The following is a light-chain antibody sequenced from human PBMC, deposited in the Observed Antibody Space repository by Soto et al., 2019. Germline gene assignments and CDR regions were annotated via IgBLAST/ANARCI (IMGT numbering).Light chain of an antibody. CDR1: SSDVDGYNY. Sequence: QSVLTQPASVSVSPGQSITISCTGTSSDVDGYNYVSWYQQHPGKAPKLMIYDVSNRPSGVSNRFSGSKSGNTASLTISGLQAEDEADYYCSSYTSSSSYVFGTGTKVTVL. CDR3: SSYTSSSSYV. J-gene: IGLJ1*01. CDR2: DVS. V-gene: IGLV2-14*01.